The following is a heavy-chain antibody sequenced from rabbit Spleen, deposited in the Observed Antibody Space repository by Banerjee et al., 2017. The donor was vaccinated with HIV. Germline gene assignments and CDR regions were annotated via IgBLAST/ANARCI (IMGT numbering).Heavy chain of an antibody. CDR1: GFSFSSSYY. V-gene: IGHV1S40*01. Sequence: QSLEESGGDLVKPEGSLTLTCTASGFSFSSSYYMCWVRQAPGKGLEWIACIDTGSSGFTYFATWAKGRFTCSKTSSTTVTLQMTRLTAADTATYFCARDTSSSFSSYGMDLWGPGTLVTVS. CDR3: ARDTSSSFSSYGMDL. J-gene: IGHJ6*01. D-gene: IGHD1-1*01. CDR2: IDTGSSGFT.